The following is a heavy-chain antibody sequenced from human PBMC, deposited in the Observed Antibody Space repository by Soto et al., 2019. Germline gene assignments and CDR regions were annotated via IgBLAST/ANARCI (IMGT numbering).Heavy chain of an antibody. CDR3: AKVSSGEVYGMGV. Sequence: PGGSLRLSCAASGFTFGSYAMSWVRQAPGKGLEWVSAISGSGGSTYYADSVKGRFTISRDNSKNTLYLQMNSLRAEDTAVYYWAKVSSGEVYGMGVWGQATTVTVSS. CDR1: GFTFGSYA. CDR2: ISGSGGST. V-gene: IGHV3-23*01. D-gene: IGHD3-10*01. J-gene: IGHJ6*02.